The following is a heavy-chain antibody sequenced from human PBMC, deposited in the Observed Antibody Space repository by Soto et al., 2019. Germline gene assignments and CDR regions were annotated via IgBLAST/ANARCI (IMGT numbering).Heavy chain of an antibody. J-gene: IGHJ6*03. D-gene: IGHD3-9*01. Sequence: ASVKVSCKASGYTFTSYYMHWVRQDPGQGLEWMGIINPSGGSTSYAQKFQGRVTMTRDTSTSTVYMELSSLRSEDTAVYYCARSIAPHRGYFDWTYYYYMDVWGKGTTVTVSS. CDR2: INPSGGST. V-gene: IGHV1-46*03. CDR1: GYTFTSYY. CDR3: ARSIAPHRGYFDWTYYYYMDV.